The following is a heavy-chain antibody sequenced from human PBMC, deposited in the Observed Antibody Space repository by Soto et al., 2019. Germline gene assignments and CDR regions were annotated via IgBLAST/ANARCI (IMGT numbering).Heavy chain of an antibody. D-gene: IGHD6-13*01. CDR1: GYTFTSYG. J-gene: IGHJ4*02. V-gene: IGHV1-18*01. CDR2: INTYDGNT. Sequence: QVQLVQSGAEVKKPGASVKVSCKASGYTFTSYGINWVRQAPGQGLEWMGWINTYDGNTNHAQKFQGRVTMTTDTSTSTAYMELRSLSSDDTAVYYCEASQQFDYWGQGTLVTVSS. CDR3: EASQQFDY.